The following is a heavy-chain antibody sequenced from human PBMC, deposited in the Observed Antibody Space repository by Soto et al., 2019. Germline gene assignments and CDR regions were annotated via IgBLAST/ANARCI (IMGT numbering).Heavy chain of an antibody. CDR2: FSAYNGNS. CDR3: VRVPMVRGLTIGIDQ. V-gene: IGHV1-18*01. D-gene: IGHD3-10*01. CDR1: GYIFSNYG. Sequence: QVQLVQSGPEVKNPGASVKVSCKASGYIFSNYGITWVRQAPGQGLEWMGWFSAYNGNSVYARKFQDRVSMTTEASTTTAYMELRRLRSDDTAVYYCVRVPMVRGLTIGIDQWGQGTPVTVSS. J-gene: IGHJ4*02.